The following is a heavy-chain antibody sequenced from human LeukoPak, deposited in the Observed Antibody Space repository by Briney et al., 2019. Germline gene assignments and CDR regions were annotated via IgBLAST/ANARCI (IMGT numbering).Heavy chain of an antibody. CDR3: ARFGGTDGFFDI. CDR1: GFTFTNYD. CDR2: IGTAGDT. D-gene: IGHD3-10*01. V-gene: IGHV3-13*04. J-gene: IGHJ3*02. Sequence: GGSLRLSCAASGFTFTNYDMHWVRQATGKGLEWVSSIGTAGDTYYLGSVKGRFTISRENAKNSLFLQMDSLRAGDTAIYYCARFGGTDGFFDIWGQGTMVTVSS.